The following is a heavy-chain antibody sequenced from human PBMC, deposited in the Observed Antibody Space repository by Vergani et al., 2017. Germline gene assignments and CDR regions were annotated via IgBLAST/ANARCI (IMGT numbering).Heavy chain of an antibody. Sequence: QVQLQESGPGLVKPSETLTLTCDVSDSSIMTNPYWGWFRQSPGKGLEWIGCIHHSGDTHYNSSLKSRVSISIVSSSKFSLSLTSVTAADTAIYYCARHRGSGGFFPSSYFYGRDVCVHGTTVTVSS. CDR2: IHHSGDT. V-gene: IGHV4-38-2*01. CDR3: ARHRGSGGFFPSSYFYGRDV. J-gene: IGHJ6*02. D-gene: IGHD3-10*01. CDR1: DSSIMTNPY.